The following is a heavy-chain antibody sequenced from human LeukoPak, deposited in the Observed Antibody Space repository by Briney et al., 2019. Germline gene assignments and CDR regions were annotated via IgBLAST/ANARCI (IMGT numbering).Heavy chain of an antibody. CDR3: ATWHYGDYETSFDY. CDR1: GYTLTELS. CDR2: FDPEDSET. Sequence: GASVKVSCKVSGYTLTELSMHWVRQAPGKGLEWMGGFDPEDSETIYAQKFQGRVTMTEDTSTDTAYMELSSLRSEDTAVYYCATWHYGDYETSFDYWGQGTLVTVSS. V-gene: IGHV1-24*01. J-gene: IGHJ4*02. D-gene: IGHD4-17*01.